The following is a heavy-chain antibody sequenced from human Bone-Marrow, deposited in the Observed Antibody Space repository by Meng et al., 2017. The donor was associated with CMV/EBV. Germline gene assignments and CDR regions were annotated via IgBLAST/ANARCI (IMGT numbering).Heavy chain of an antibody. D-gene: IGHD2-2*02. CDR1: GFTFSDYY. V-gene: IGHV3-11*04. J-gene: IGHJ3*02. Sequence: GESLKISCAASGFTFSDYYMSWIRQAPGKGLEWVSYISSSGSTIYYADSVKGRFTISRDNAKNSLYLQMNSLRAEDTAVYYCARLNGYCSSTSCYREAFDIWGQGTMVTVSS. CDR2: ISSSGSTI. CDR3: ARLNGYCSSTSCYREAFDI.